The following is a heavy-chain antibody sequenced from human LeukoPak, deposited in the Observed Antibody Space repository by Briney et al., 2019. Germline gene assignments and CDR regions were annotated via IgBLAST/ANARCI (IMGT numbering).Heavy chain of an antibody. D-gene: IGHD3-22*01. J-gene: IGHJ4*02. Sequence: GGSLRLSCAASGFTFSSYAMHWVRQAPGKGLEWVAVISYDGSNKYYADSVKGRFTISRDSSKNTLYLQMNSLRAEDTAVYYCAKDDSSGYVADYWGQGTLVTVSS. V-gene: IGHV3-30-3*01. CDR2: ISYDGSNK. CDR1: GFTFSSYA. CDR3: AKDDSSGYVADY.